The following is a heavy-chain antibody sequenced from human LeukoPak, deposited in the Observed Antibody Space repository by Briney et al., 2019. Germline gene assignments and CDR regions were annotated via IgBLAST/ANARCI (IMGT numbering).Heavy chain of an antibody. CDR3: ARAPEYYDSSGYYVKGYYYYYYMDV. CDR1: GGSISSYY. J-gene: IGHJ6*03. CDR2: IYYSGST. V-gene: IGHV4-59*01. D-gene: IGHD3-22*01. Sequence: PSETLSLTCTVSGGSISSYYWSWIRQPPGKGLEWIGYIYYSGSTNYNPSLKSRVTISVDTSKNQFSLKLSSVTAADTAVYYCARAPEYYDSSGYYVKGYYYYYYMDVWGKGTTVTISS.